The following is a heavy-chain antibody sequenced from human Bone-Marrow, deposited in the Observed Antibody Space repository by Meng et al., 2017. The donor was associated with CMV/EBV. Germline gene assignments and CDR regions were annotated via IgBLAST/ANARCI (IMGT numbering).Heavy chain of an antibody. J-gene: IGHJ4*02. Sequence: LRLSCAASGFTFSIYGMHWVRQAPGKGLEWVAVISYDGSNKYYADSVKGRFTISRDNSKNTLYLQMNSLRAEDTAVYYCAKGLAVADWWGQGTLVTVSS. D-gene: IGHD6-19*01. V-gene: IGHV3-30*18. CDR3: AKGLAVADW. CDR2: ISYDGSNK. CDR1: GFTFSIYG.